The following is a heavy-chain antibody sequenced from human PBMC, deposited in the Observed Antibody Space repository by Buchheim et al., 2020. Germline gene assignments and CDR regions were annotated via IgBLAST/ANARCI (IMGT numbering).Heavy chain of an antibody. CDR2: ISYDGSNK. V-gene: IGHV3-30*18. CDR1: GFTFSSYG. Sequence: QVQLVESGGGVVQPGRSLRLSCAASGFTFSSYGMHWVRQAPGKGLEWVAVISYDGSNKYYADSVKGRFTISRDNSKNTLYLQMNSLRAKDTAVYYCAKDWCSGGSCYSGSFDYWGQGTL. CDR3: AKDWCSGGSCYSGSFDY. J-gene: IGHJ4*02. D-gene: IGHD2-15*01.